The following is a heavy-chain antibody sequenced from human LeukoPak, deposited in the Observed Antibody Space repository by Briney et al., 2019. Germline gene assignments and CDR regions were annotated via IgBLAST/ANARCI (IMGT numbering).Heavy chain of an antibody. D-gene: IGHD3-3*01. CDR1: GGSFSGYY. V-gene: IGHV4-34*01. Sequence: KPSETLSLTCAVYGGSFSGYYWSWIRQPPGKGLEWIGEINHSGSTNYNPSLKSRVTISVDTSKNQFSLNLNSVTAADTAVYFCARAILTPSGYVWHFDLWGRGTLVTVSS. J-gene: IGHJ2*01. CDR3: ARAILTPSGYVWHFDL. CDR2: INHSGST.